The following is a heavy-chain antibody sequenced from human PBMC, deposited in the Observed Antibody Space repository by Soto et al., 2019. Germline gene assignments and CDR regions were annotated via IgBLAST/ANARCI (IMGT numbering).Heavy chain of an antibody. CDR1: GVTFSSYA. Sequence: SVKVSCKASGVTFSSYAISWVRQSPGQGLEWMGGIIPIFGTANYAQKFQGRVTITADESTSTAYMELSSLRSEDTAVYYCARDSSKPIAAASYYYYYGMDVWGQGTTVTVSS. CDR2: IIPIFGTA. J-gene: IGHJ6*02. D-gene: IGHD6-13*01. V-gene: IGHV1-69*13. CDR3: ARDSSKPIAAASYYYYYGMDV.